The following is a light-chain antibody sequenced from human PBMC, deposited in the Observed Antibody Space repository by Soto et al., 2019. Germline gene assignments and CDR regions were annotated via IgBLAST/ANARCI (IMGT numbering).Light chain of an antibody. V-gene: IGLV6-57*04. CDR2: EDN. J-gene: IGLJ2*01. CDR1: SGSIASNY. CDR3: QSSDSSNQV. Sequence: NFMLTQPHSVSESPVKTVTISCTLSSGSIASNYVQWYQQRPGSAPTTVIYEDNQRPSGVHDRFSGSIDSSSNSASLTISGLKTEDEADYYCQSSDSSNQVFGGGTKLTV.